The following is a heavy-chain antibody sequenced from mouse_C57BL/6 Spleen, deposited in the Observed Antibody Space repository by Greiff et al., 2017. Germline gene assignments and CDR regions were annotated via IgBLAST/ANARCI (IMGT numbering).Heavy chain of an antibody. D-gene: IGHD1-1*01. CDR3: ARDYYYGSSSFYYAMDY. CDR2: ISSGSSTI. CDR1: GFTFSDYG. Sequence: EVQLVESGGGLVKPGGSLKLSCAASGFTFSDYGMHWVRQAPEKGLEWVAYISSGSSTIYYADTVKGRFTISRDNAKNTLFLQMTSLRSEDTAMYYCARDYYYGSSSFYYAMDYWGQGTSVTVSS. J-gene: IGHJ4*01. V-gene: IGHV5-17*01.